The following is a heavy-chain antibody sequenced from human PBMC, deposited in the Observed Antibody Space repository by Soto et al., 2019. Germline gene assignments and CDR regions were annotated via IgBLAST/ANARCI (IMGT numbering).Heavy chain of an antibody. J-gene: IGHJ5*02. D-gene: IGHD2-2*02. CDR2: IYPGDSDT. CDR3: ARHCSSTSCYNSWFDP. V-gene: IGHV5-51*01. Sequence: GESLKISCNGSGYIFTSYWIGWVRQMPGKGLEWMGIIYPGDSDTRYSPSFQGQVTISADKSISTAYLQWSSLKASDTAMYYCARHCSSTSCYNSWFDPWGQGTLVTVSS. CDR1: GYIFTSYW.